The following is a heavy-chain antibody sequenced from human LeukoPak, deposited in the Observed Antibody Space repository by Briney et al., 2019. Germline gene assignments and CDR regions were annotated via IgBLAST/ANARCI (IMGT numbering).Heavy chain of an antibody. J-gene: IGHJ4*02. Sequence: GASVKVSCKASGGTFSSYAISWVRQAPGQGLEWMGGIIPIFGTANYAQKFQGRVTIAADKSTSTAYMELSSLRSEDTAMYYCARDVVVPAALDHWGQGTLVTVSS. CDR3: ARDVVVPAALDH. V-gene: IGHV1-69*06. CDR2: IIPIFGTA. CDR1: GGTFSSYA. D-gene: IGHD2-2*01.